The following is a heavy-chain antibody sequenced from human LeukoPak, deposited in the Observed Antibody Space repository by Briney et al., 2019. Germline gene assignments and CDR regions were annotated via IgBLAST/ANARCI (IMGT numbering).Heavy chain of an antibody. CDR3: ARGYCSSTSCLIAAFDI. J-gene: IGHJ3*02. V-gene: IGHV3-21*01. CDR2: ISSSSSYI. Sequence: GGSLRLSCAASGFTFSSYSMNWVRQAPGKGLEWVSSISSSSSYIYYADSVKGRFTISRDNAKNSLYLYMNSLRAEDTAVYYCARGYCSSTSCLIAAFDIWGQGTMVTVSS. D-gene: IGHD2-2*01. CDR1: GFTFSSYS.